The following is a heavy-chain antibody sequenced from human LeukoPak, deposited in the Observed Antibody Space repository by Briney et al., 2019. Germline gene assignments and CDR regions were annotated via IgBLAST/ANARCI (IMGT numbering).Heavy chain of an antibody. V-gene: IGHV4-39*01. D-gene: IGHD3-10*01. CDR2: IYYSGST. J-gene: IGHJ4*02. CDR3: ARHGYMVRGVPFDY. CDR1: VGSITSK. Sequence: SETLSLTCTVSVGSITSKSWIRQPPGKGLEWIGSIYYSGSTYYNPSLKSRVTISVDTSKNQFSLKLSSVTAADTAVYYCARHGYMVRGVPFDYWGQGTLVTVSS.